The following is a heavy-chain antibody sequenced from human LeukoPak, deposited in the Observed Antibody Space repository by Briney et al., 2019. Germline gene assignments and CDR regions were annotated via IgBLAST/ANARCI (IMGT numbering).Heavy chain of an antibody. CDR3: AKSRRDCLHPAHPTLLGY. D-gene: IGHD2-21*01. CDR1: GGSFSGYY. J-gene: IGHJ4*02. Sequence: PSETLSLTCAVYGGSFSGYYWSWIRQPPGKGLEWIGEINHSGSTNYNPSLKSRVTISVDTSKNQFSLKLSSVTAADTAVYYCAKSRRDCLHPAHPTLLGYWGQGTLVTVSS. CDR2: INHSGST. V-gene: IGHV4-34*01.